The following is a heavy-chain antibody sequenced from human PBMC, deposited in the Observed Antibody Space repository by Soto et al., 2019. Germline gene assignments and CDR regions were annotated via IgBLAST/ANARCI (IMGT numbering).Heavy chain of an antibody. CDR2: INAGNGNT. Sequence: ASVKVSCKASGYTFTSYAMHWVRQAPGQRQEWMRWINAGNGNTKYTQKFQGRVTINRDTSASTAYMKLISLKFEYTAVYYCAIYFHGRGNYYEDDYYYYIDVWGKGTTVTVSS. CDR3: AIYFHGRGNYYEDDYYYYIDV. CDR1: GYTFTSYA. V-gene: IGHV1-3*01. J-gene: IGHJ6*03. D-gene: IGHD3-16*01.